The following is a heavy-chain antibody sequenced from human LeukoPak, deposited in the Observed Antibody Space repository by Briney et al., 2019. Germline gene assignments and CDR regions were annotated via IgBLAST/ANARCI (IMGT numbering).Heavy chain of an antibody. CDR1: GGSISSYY. J-gene: IGHJ6*02. D-gene: IGHD3-9*01. V-gene: IGHV4-59*08. CDR2: IYYSGST. Sequence: PSETLSLTCTASGGSISSYYWSWIRQPPGKGLEWIGYIYYSGSTNYNPSLKSRVTISVDTSKNQFSLKLSSVTAADTAVYYCARGRGTYYDILTVDGMDVWGQGTTVTVSS. CDR3: ARGRGTYYDILTVDGMDV.